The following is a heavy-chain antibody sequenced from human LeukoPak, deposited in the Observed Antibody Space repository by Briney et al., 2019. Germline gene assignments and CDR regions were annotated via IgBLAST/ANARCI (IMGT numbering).Heavy chain of an antibody. V-gene: IGHV4-31*03. CDR1: GGSISSGGYY. Sequence: SETLSLTCTVSGGSISSGGYYWSWIRQHPGKGLEWIGYIYYSGSTYYNPSLKSRVTISVDTSKNQFSLKLSSVTAADTAVYYCARDQDYGDFFDYWGQGTLVTVSS. CDR2: IYYSGST. CDR3: ARDQDYGDFFDY. J-gene: IGHJ4*02. D-gene: IGHD4-17*01.